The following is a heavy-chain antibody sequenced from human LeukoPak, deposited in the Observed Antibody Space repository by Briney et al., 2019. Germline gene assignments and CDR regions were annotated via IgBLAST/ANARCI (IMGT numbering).Heavy chain of an antibody. CDR1: GYTFTSYG. J-gene: IGHJ4*02. D-gene: IGHD3-3*01. Sequence: ASVKVSCKASGYTFTSYGISWVRQAPGQGLEWMGWISAYNGNTNYAQKLQGRVTMTTDTSTSTAYMELRSLISDDTAVYYCARDIRELYYDFWSGLMDIDYWGQGTLVTVSS. CDR2: ISAYNGNT. CDR3: ARDIRELYYDFWSGLMDIDY. V-gene: IGHV1-18*01.